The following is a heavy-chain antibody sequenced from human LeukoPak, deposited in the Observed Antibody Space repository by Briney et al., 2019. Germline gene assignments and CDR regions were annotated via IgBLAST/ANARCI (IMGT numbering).Heavy chain of an antibody. D-gene: IGHD2-2*01. J-gene: IGHJ4*02. CDR3: ASRLYCSNTRCRNFPFAY. CDR2: IIPIFGTA. CDR1: GGTFSSYA. V-gene: IGHV1-69*01. Sequence: SVKVSCMASGGTFSSYAINWVRQAPGQGLEWMGGIIPIFGTANYAQKFQDRVTITADESTSTAYMELSSLRSEDTAIYYCASRLYCSNTRCRNFPFAYWGQGTLVTVSS.